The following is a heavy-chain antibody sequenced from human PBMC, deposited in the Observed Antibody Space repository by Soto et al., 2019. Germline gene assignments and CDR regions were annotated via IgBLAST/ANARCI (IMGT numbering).Heavy chain of an antibody. CDR3: ARDGRLGYCSGGSCLRPGSDAFDI. Sequence: SETLSLTCTVSGGSISSGGYYWSWIRQHPGKGLEWIGYIYYSGSTYYNQSLKSRVTISVDTSKNQFSLKLSSVTAADTAVYYCARDGRLGYCSGGSCLRPGSDAFDIWGQGTMVTVSS. CDR2: IYYSGST. D-gene: IGHD2-15*01. J-gene: IGHJ3*02. CDR1: GGSISSGGYY. V-gene: IGHV4-31*03.